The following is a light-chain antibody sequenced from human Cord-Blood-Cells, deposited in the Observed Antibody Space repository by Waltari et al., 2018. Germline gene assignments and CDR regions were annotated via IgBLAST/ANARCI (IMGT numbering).Light chain of an antibody. CDR3: QSADSSGTYVV. Sequence: SYELTQPPSVSVSPGQPARITCSGDALPKQYAYRYQQKPGQAPVLVIYKDSERPSGIPERFSGSSSGTTVTLTISGVQAEDEADYYCQSADSSGTYVVFGGGTKLTVL. CDR2: KDS. CDR1: ALPKQY. J-gene: IGLJ2*01. V-gene: IGLV3-25*03.